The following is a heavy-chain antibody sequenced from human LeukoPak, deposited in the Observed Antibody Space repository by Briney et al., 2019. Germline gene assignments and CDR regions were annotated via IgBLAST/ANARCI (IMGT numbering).Heavy chain of an antibody. V-gene: IGHV4-34*01. J-gene: IGHJ4*02. CDR2: INHSGST. CDR1: GGSFSGYY. D-gene: IGHD3-22*01. Sequence: PSETLSLTCAVYGGSFSGYYWSWIRQPPGKGLEWIGEINHSGSTNYNPSLKSRVTISVDTSKNQFSLKLSSVTAADTAVYYCASYDSSGYYYDGFDYWGQGTLVTVSS. CDR3: ASYDSSGYYYDGFDY.